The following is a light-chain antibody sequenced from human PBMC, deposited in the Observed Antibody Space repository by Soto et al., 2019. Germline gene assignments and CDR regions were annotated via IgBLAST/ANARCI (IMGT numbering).Light chain of an antibody. CDR3: SSYTSPSSRV. V-gene: IGLV2-14*01. CDR1: SSDVGGYNY. J-gene: IGLJ1*01. Sequence: QSALTQPASVSGYPGQAITISCTGTSSDVGGYNYVSWYQQHPGKAPKLMIYEVSNRPSGVSNRFSGSKSGNTASLTISGLQAEDEADYYCSSYTSPSSRVFGTGTKVTVL. CDR2: EVS.